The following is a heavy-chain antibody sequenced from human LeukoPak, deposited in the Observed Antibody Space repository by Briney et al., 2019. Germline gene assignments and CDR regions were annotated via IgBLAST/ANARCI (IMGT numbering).Heavy chain of an antibody. CDR3: ATRSPALDY. J-gene: IGHJ4*02. V-gene: IGHV3-33*08. Sequence: PGGSLRLSCAASGFTFSSYGMHWVRQAPGKGLEWVAVIWNDGSNKYYADSVKGRFTISRDSSKSTVYLQMNSLRAEDTAVYYCATRSPALDYWGQGTLVTVSS. CDR2: IWNDGSNK. D-gene: IGHD2-2*01. CDR1: GFTFSSYG.